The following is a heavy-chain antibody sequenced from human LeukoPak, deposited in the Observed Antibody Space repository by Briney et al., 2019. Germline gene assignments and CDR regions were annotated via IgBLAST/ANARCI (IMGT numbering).Heavy chain of an antibody. V-gene: IGHV4-39*01. D-gene: IGHD4-17*01. CDR1: GGSFSSYY. CDR2: IYYSGST. Sequence: KPSETLSLTCAVYGGSFSSYYWGWIRQPPGKGLEWIGSIYYSGSTYYNPSLKSRVTISVDTSKNQFSLKLSSVTAADTAVYYCARRPHDYGDYAPKNWFDPWGQGTLVTVSS. CDR3: ARRPHDYGDYAPKNWFDP. J-gene: IGHJ5*02.